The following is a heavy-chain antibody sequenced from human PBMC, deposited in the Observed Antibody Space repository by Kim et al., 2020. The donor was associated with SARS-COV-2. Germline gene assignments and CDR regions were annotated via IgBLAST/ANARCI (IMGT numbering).Heavy chain of an antibody. CDR3: ARALPRLGLDY. Sequence: SETLSLTCTVSGYSISSGYYWGWIRQPPGKGLEWIGSIYHSGSTYYNPSLKSRVTISVDTSKNQFSLKLSSVTAADTAVYYCARALPRLGLDYWGQGTLV. V-gene: IGHV4-38-2*02. CDR2: IYHSGST. D-gene: IGHD5-12*01. CDR1: GYSISSGYY. J-gene: IGHJ4*02.